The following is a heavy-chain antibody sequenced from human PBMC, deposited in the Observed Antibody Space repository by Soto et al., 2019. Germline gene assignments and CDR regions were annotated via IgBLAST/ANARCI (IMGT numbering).Heavy chain of an antibody. CDR3: ARVGTPGYRYGRAGYVDA. J-gene: IGHJ6*03. V-gene: IGHV4-34*01. Sequence: TLSLTCAVYGGSFSGYYWSWIRQPPGKGLEGIVEVKHSGITNYNPSLKSRVTISVDTSQNQLSLKLSSVTAADKAVYSCARVGTPGYRYGRAGYVDAWGKGTRVTLSS. CDR1: GGSFSGYY. D-gene: IGHD5-18*01. CDR2: VKHSGIT.